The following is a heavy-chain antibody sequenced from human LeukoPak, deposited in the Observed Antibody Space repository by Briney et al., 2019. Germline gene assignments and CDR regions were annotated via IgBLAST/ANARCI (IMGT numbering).Heavy chain of an antibody. V-gene: IGHV3-23*01. CDR2: ISGSGGST. Sequence: GGSLRLSCAASGFTFSSYAMSWVRQAPGKGLEWVSAISGSGGSTYYADSVKGRFTISRDISKNTLYLQMNSLRAEDTAVYYCAKDSSSWTQPNDYWGQGTLVTVSS. CDR1: GFTFSSYA. D-gene: IGHD6-13*01. J-gene: IGHJ4*02. CDR3: AKDSSSWTQPNDY.